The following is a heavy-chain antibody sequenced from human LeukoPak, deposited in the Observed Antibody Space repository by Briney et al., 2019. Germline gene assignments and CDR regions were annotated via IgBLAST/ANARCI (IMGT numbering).Heavy chain of an antibody. CDR2: IYYSGTT. V-gene: IGHV4-59*12. J-gene: IGHJ4*02. CDR1: GGSISSYY. CDR3: ATFVVVTAIFDY. D-gene: IGHD2-21*02. Sequence: SETLSLTCTVSGGSISSYYWSWIRQPPGKGPEWIGYIYYSGTTNYNPSLKSRVTISVDTSKNQFSLKLSSVTAADTAVYYCATFVVVTAIFDYWGQGTLVTVSS.